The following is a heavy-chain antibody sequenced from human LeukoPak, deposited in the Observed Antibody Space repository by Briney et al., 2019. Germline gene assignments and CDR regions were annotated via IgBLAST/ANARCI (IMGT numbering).Heavy chain of an antibody. D-gene: IGHD3-10*01. V-gene: IGHV1-8*01. CDR3: ARRSLVRGVSKAEIDY. CDR1: GYTFTSYD. J-gene: IGHJ4*02. CDR2: MNPNSGNT. Sequence: ASVKVSCKASGYTFTSYDINWVRQATGQGLEWMGWMNPNSGNTGYAQKFQGRVTMTRNTSISTAYMELSSLRSEDTAVYYCARRSLVRGVSKAEIDYWGQGTLVTVSS.